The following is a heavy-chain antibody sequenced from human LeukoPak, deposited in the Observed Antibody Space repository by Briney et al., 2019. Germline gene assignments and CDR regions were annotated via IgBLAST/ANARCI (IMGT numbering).Heavy chain of an antibody. CDR2: IHYSESI. D-gene: IGHD3-16*01. CDR3: ARHAFVAAFDP. Sequence: SETLSLICSVSGVSIKSSYWSWIRQPPGKGLEWIGDIHYSESINYNPSLKSRVTISVDTSKNQLSLKLTSVTAADTAVYYCARHAFVAAFDPWGQGTLVTVSS. CDR1: GVSIKSSY. V-gene: IGHV4-59*08. J-gene: IGHJ5*02.